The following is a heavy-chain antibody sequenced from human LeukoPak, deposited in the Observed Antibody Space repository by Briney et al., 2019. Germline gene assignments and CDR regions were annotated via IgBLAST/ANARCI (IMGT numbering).Heavy chain of an antibody. CDR1: GGTSSSYA. CDR2: IIPILGIA. Sequence: ASVKVSYKASGGTSSSYATSWVRQAPGQGLEWMGRIIPILGIANYAQKFQGRVTITADKSTSTAYMELSSLRSEDTAVYYCASASIVGATYYWFDPWGQGTLVTVSS. J-gene: IGHJ5*02. CDR3: ASASIVGATYYWFDP. D-gene: IGHD1-26*01. V-gene: IGHV1-69*04.